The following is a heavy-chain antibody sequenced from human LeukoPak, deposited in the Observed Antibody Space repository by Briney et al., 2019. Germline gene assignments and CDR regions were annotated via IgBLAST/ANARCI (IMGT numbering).Heavy chain of an antibody. J-gene: IGHJ4*02. CDR1: GFTFSNYA. D-gene: IGHD3-9*01. V-gene: IGHV3-23*01. CDR2: ITGGGSGI. Sequence: PGVSLRLSCAVSGFTFSNYAMSWVRQAPGKGPEWVSAITGGGSGIYYADSMKSRFTISRDNSKNTLYLQINSLRAEDTAVYYCAKWGDYDVLTGYYVSDYWGQGTLVTVSS. CDR3: AKWGDYDVLTGYYVSDY.